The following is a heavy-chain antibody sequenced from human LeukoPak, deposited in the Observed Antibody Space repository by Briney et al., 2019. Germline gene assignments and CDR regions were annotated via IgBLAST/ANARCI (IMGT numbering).Heavy chain of an antibody. CDR3: ARDPRGSSSWNYYYYMDV. Sequence: ASVKVSCKASGYTFTSYGISWVRQAPGQGLEWMGWISAYNGNTNYAQKFQGRVTVTRDTSISTAYMELSRLRSDDTAVYYCARDPRGSSSWNYYYYMDVWGKGTTVTVSS. V-gene: IGHV1-18*01. CDR2: ISAYNGNT. D-gene: IGHD6-13*01. CDR1: GYTFTSYG. J-gene: IGHJ6*03.